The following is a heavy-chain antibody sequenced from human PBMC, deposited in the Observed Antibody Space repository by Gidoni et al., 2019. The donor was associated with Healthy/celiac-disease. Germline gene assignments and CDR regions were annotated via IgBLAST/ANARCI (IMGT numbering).Heavy chain of an antibody. D-gene: IGHD1-7*01. CDR1: GFTFSSYA. CDR2: ISSNGGST. V-gene: IGHV3-64D*06. CDR3: VKDGNWNYMSQGDY. J-gene: IGHJ4*02. Sequence: EVQLVESGGGLVQPGGSLRLSCSAAGFTFSSYAMHWVRQAPGKGLEYVSAISSNGGSTYYADSVKGRFTISRDNSKNTLYLQMSSLRAEDTAVYYCVKDGNWNYMSQGDYWGQGTLVTVSS.